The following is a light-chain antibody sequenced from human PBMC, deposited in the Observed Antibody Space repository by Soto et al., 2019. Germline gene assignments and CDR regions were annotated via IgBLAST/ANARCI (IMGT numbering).Light chain of an antibody. CDR3: FSSTTTSTHV. V-gene: IGLV2-14*01. CDR1: SSDIGAYDY. CDR2: EVN. J-gene: IGLJ1*01. Sequence: QSSLTQHASLCGSPGQSITISCTGTSSDIGAYDYVSWFQQHPGKAPKLMISEVNNRPSGVSNRFSGSKSGNTAYLTISGLQVEDEAEYFCFSSTTTSTHVFGTGTKVTVL.